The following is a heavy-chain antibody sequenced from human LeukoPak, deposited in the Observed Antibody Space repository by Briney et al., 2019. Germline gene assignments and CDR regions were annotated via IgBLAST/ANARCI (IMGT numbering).Heavy chain of an antibody. CDR2: ISAYNGNT. J-gene: IGHJ4*02. D-gene: IGHD2-2*01. Sequence: ASVKVSCKAAGYTFSSYDINWVRQAPGQGLEWMGWISAYNGNTNYAQKLQGRVTMTTDTSTSTAYMELRSLRSDDTAVYYCARDIGGTSCEEWGQGTLVTVSS. CDR1: GYTFSSYD. V-gene: IGHV1-18*01. CDR3: ARDIGGTSCEE.